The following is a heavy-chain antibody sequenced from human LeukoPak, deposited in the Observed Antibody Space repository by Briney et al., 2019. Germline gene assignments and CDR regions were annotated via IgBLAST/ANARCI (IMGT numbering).Heavy chain of an antibody. CDR3: ASHLIAVAFDY. CDR1: GFTFSSYS. J-gene: IGHJ4*02. Sequence: RGSLRLSCAASGFTFSSYSMNWVRQAPGKGLEWVSSISSSSSYIYYADSVKGRFTISRDNAKNSLYLQMNSLRAEDTAVYYCASHLIAVAFDYWGQGTLVTVSS. D-gene: IGHD6-19*01. V-gene: IGHV3-21*01. CDR2: ISSSSSYI.